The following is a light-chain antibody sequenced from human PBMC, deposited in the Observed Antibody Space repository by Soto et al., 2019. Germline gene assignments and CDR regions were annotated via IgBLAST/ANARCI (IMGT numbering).Light chain of an antibody. CDR3: QQYGISPPIT. J-gene: IGKJ5*01. V-gene: IGKV3-20*01. CDR2: VTS. Sequence: VLTQSPDTLSLSPGEGATLSCRASQSVLNNYLAWYQQKPGQAPRLLIYVTSRRATGIPDRFSGSGSGTDFTLTITRLEPEDFAVYYCQQYGISPPITFGQGTRLEI. CDR1: QSVLNNY.